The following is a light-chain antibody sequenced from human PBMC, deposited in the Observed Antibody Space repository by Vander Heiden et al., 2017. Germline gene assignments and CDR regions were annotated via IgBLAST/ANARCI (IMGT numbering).Light chain of an antibody. Sequence: DIQMTQSPSSLSASVGDRVTISCRASQSISSILNWYQQKPGKAPKLLIYAASRLQSGVPSRFSGSGSGTDFTLTISSLQPEDFATYYCQQNYSTPRTFGQGTKVEIK. CDR1: QSISSI. CDR2: AAS. CDR3: QQNYSTPRT. V-gene: IGKV1-39*01. J-gene: IGKJ1*01.